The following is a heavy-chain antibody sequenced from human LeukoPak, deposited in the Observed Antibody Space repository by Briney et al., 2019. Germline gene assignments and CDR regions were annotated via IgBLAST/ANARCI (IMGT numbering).Heavy chain of an antibody. J-gene: IGHJ4*02. V-gene: IGHV3-7*03. CDR3: ARDNPPDY. CDR1: GFTFSSSW. CDR2: IKQDGSEK. Sequence: GGSLRLSCVASGFTFSSSWMSWVRQAPGKGLEWVANIKQDGSEKSYVESVRGRFTISRDNAKNSLYLQLNSLRAEDTALYYCARDNPPDYWGQGTLVTVS.